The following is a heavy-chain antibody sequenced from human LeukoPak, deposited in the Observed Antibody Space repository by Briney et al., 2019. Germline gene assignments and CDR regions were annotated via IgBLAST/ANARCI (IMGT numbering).Heavy chain of an antibody. CDR2: IIPIFGTA. J-gene: IGHJ6*03. CDR3: ARNGVDSSGYYYSMDV. V-gene: IGHV1-69*05. CDR1: GGTFSSYA. D-gene: IGHD3-22*01. Sequence: ASVKVSCKASGGTFSSYAISWVRQAPGQGLEWMGGIIPIFGTANYAQKFQGRVTITTDESTSTAYMELSSLRSEDTAVYYCARNGVDSSGYYYSMDVWGKGTTVTVSS.